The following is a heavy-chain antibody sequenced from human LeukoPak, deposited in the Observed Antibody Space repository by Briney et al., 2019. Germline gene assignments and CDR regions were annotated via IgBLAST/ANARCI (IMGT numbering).Heavy chain of an antibody. V-gene: IGHV3-9*01. CDR3: AKATGGYYDSSVDI. J-gene: IGHJ3*02. Sequence: GGSLRLSCAASGFTFDDYAMHWVRQAPGKGLEWVSGISWNSGSIGYADSVKGRFTISRDNAKNSLYLQMNSLRAEDTALYYCAKATGGYYDSSVDIWGQGTMVTVSS. CDR1: GFTFDDYA. D-gene: IGHD3-22*01. CDR2: ISWNSGSI.